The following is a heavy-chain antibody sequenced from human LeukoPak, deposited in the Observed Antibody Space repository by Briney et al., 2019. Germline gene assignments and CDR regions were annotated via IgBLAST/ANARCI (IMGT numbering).Heavy chain of an antibody. V-gene: IGHV3-74*01. J-gene: IGHJ4*02. Sequence: GGSLRLSCVASGKYWMHWVRQAPGKGLVWVSHINSDGSWTSYADSVKGRFTISKDNAKNTVYLQMNSLRAEDTAVYYCVGFYETYWGRGTLVTVSS. CDR2: INSDGSWT. CDR1: GKYW. CDR3: VGFYETY. D-gene: IGHD2/OR15-2a*01.